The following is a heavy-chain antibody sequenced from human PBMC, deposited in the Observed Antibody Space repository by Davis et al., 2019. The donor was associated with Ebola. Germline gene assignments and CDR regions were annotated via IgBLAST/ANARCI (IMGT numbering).Heavy chain of an antibody. J-gene: IGHJ6*02. D-gene: IGHD2-15*01. Sequence: ASVKVSCKASGYTFTSYYMHWVRQAPGQGLEWMGIINPSGGSTNYAQKLQGRVTMTTDTSTSTAYMELRSLRSDDTAVYYCARDGDIVVVVAATLYYYYGMDVWGQGTTVTVSS. CDR3: ARDGDIVVVVAATLYYYYGMDV. CDR1: GYTFTSYY. V-gene: IGHV1-46*01. CDR2: INPSGGST.